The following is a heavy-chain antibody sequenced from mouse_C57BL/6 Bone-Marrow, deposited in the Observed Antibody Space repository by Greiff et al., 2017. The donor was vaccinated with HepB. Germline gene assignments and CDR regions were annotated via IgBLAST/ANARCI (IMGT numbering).Heavy chain of an antibody. CDR1: GFTFSDYG. CDR2: ISNLVYSI. D-gene: IGHD2-5*01. J-gene: IGHJ3*01. CDR3: ARQDSNYGFAY. V-gene: IGHV5-15*01. Sequence: EVMLVESGGGLVQPGGSLKLSCAASGFTFSDYGMAWVRQAPRKGPEWVAFISNLVYSIYYADTVTGRFTISRENAKNTLYLEMSSLRSEDTAMYYCARQDSNYGFAYWGQGTLVTVSA.